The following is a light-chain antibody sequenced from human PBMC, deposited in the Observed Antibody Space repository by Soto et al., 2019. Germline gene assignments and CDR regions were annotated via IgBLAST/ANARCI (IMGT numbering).Light chain of an antibody. CDR2: AAS. Sequence: EIVLTQSPGTLSLSPGESATLSCRASQSVSSSFLAWYQQRPGQAPRLLIYAASNTAPGIPDRFSGSGSGTDFTLTISRPEPEDFAVYYCQENGTSRTFGQGTK. CDR1: QSVSSSF. V-gene: IGKV3-20*01. CDR3: QENGTSRT. J-gene: IGKJ1*01.